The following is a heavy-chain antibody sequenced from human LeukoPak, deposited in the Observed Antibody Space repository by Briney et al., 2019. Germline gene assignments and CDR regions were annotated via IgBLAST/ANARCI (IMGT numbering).Heavy chain of an antibody. J-gene: IGHJ4*02. CDR3: AKDYYDSSGYYYSPSDY. CDR1: GFTFSSYA. D-gene: IGHD3-22*01. V-gene: IGHV3-23*01. CDR2: ISGSGGST. Sequence: GGSLRLSCAASGFTFSSYAMSWVRQAPGKGLEWVSAISGSGGSTYYADSVKGRFTISRDNSKNTLYLQMNGLRAEDTAVYYCAKDYYDSSGYYYSPSDYWGQGTLVTVSS.